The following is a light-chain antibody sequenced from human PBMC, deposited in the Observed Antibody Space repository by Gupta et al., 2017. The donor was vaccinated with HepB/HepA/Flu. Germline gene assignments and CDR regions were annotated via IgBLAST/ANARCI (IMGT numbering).Light chain of an antibody. CDR2: KNN. CDR1: SNNVGNQG. J-gene: IGLJ2*01. Sequence: QAGLTQPPSVSKGLRQTATLTCTGNSNNVGNQGAAWLQQHQGPPPKLLSYKNNNRPSGISERFSASRSGNTASLTITGLQPEDEADYYCSASDSSLSAQVFGGGTKLTVL. CDR3: SASDSSLSAQV. V-gene: IGLV10-54*04.